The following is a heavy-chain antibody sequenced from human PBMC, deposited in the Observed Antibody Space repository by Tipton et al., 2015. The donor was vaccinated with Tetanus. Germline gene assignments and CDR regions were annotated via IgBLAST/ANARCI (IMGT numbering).Heavy chain of an antibody. Sequence: QLVQSGAEVKKPGESLKISCQGSGYNFNLYWIAWVRQMPGKGLEYMGIIYPGDSDTRYSPSFQGQVTISADKSTSTAYLQWSRLKASDTATYYCAKVSAPGTIATGNFDYWGQGTPVTVSS. CDR2: IYPGDSDT. CDR1: GYNFNLYW. V-gene: IGHV5-51*01. CDR3: AKVSAPGTIATGNFDY. J-gene: IGHJ4*02. D-gene: IGHD1-1*01.